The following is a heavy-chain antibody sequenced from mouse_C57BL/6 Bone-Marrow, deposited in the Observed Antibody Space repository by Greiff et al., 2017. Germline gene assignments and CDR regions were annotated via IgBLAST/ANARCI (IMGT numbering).Heavy chain of an antibody. CDR3: TRGYDYYYSFDF. D-gene: IGHD2-4*01. V-gene: IGHV1-39*01. CDR1: GYSFTDYN. J-gene: IGHJ4*01. CDR2: INPNIGTT. Sequence: EVQLQESGPELVKPGASVKISCKASGYSFTDYNMNWVKQSNGKSLEWIGVINPNIGTTSYNQKFKGKATLTVDQSSSTAYMQLTSLTSEDSAVYYCTRGYDYYYSFDFWGQGTSVTVSS.